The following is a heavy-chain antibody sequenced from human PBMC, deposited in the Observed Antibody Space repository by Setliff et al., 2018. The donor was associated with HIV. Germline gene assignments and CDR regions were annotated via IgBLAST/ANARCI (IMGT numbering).Heavy chain of an antibody. V-gene: IGHV7-4-1*02. J-gene: IGHJ4*02. CDR3: ARGVSSSWYLKVGYYFDY. CDR1: GYTFTNYD. D-gene: IGHD6-13*01. CDR2: INTNTGNP. Sequence: ASVKVSCKASGYTFTNYDMNWMRQAPGQGLEWMGWINTNTGNPTYAQGFTGRFVFSLDTSVSTASLHIISLKAEDTAVYYCARGVSSSWYLKVGYYFDYWGQGTLVTVSS.